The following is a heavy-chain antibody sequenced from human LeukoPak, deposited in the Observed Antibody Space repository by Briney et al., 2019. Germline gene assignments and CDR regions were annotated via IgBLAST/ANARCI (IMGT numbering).Heavy chain of an antibody. CDR3: ARGTDDYIVATTSFEY. CDR1: GGTFGSYA. J-gene: IGHJ4*02. D-gene: IGHD5-12*01. CDR2: VIPMVGTA. V-gene: IGHV1-69*13. Sequence: SVKVSCKASGGTFGSYAISWVRQAPGQGLEWMGGVIPMVGTANIAQKFQGRVTITADESTSTANMELSSLRSDDTAVYYCARGTDDYIVATTSFEYWGQGTLVTVSS.